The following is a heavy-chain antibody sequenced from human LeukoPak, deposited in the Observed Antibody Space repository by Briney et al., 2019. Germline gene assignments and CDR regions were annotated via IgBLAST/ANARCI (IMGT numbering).Heavy chain of an antibody. Sequence: GGSLRLSCAASGFTFTNYAMSWVRQAPGKGLEWVSAISASGARTYYADFVKGRFTISTKNTLYLQMNSLRAEHTAVYYCAKKVFGGVDIWGQGTMVTVSS. D-gene: IGHD3-16*01. V-gene: IGHV3-23*01. CDR2: ISASGART. CDR3: AKKVFGGVDI. J-gene: IGHJ3*02. CDR1: GFTFTNYA.